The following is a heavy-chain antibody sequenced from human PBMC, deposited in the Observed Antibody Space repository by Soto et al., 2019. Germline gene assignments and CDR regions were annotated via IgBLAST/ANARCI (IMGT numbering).Heavy chain of an antibody. V-gene: IGHV1-3*01. CDR1: GYTFRSYA. CDR3: ARFPSYTGGWYYDS. CDR2: SSVGSGET. D-gene: IGHD3-16*01. J-gene: IGHJ5*02. Sequence: QVQLVQSGAEVKKPGASLKVSCKASGYTFRSYAIHWVRQAPGQRLVWIGRSSVGSGETTYSQMFQGRVTITSDTSASTAYMEWSSLRSEDTAVYFCARFPSYTGGWYYDSWGQGTMVTVSS.